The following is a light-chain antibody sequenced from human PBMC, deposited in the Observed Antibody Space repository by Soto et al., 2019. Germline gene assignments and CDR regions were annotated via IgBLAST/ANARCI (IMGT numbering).Light chain of an antibody. J-gene: IGKJ1*01. CDR1: QSISSW. CDR3: QQYNSYSPT. Sequence: DXQMTQSPSILSASVGDRVTITCRASQSISSWLAWYQQKPGKAPKLLIYDASSLESGVPSRFSGSGSGTEFTLTISSLQPDDFATYYCQQYNSYSPTFGQGTKVDIK. V-gene: IGKV1-5*01. CDR2: DAS.